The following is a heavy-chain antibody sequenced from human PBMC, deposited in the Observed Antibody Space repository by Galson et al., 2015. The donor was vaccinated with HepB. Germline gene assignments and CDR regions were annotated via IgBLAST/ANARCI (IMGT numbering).Heavy chain of an antibody. CDR2: ISGSGDTA. V-gene: IGHV3-23*01. CDR3: AKQLAMVLVISPFDY. D-gene: IGHD3-22*01. Sequence: SLRLSCAASGFNFPNYAMSWVRQAPGKGLECVSVISGSGDTAYYAASVKGRFTISRDNSNNTLYLQMNSLSVEDTAVYYCAKQLAMVLVISPFDYWGQGTLVTVSS. CDR1: GFNFPNYA. J-gene: IGHJ4*02.